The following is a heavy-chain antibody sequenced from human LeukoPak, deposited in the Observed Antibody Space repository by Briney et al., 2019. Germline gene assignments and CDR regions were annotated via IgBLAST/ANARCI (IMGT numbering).Heavy chain of an antibody. V-gene: IGHV1-3*03. CDR3: ARGHYDFWSGEGDYFDY. J-gene: IGHJ4*02. CDR2: INAGNGNT. CDR1: GYTFTGYY. D-gene: IGHD3-3*01. Sequence: ASVKVSCKASGYTFTGYYMHWVRQAPGQRFEWMGWINAGNGNTKYSQEFQGRVTITRDTSASTAYMGLSSLRSEDMAVYYCARGHYDFWSGEGDYFDYWGQGTLVTVSS.